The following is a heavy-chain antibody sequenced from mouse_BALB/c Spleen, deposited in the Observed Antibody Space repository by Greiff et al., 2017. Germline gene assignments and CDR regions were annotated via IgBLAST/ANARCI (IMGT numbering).Heavy chain of an antibody. D-gene: IGHD2-1*01. CDR1: GYSITSDYA. V-gene: IGHV3-2*02. J-gene: IGHJ1*01. CDR3: ARWKVNWYFDV. CDR2: ISYSGST. Sequence: EVKLQESGPGLVKPSQSLSLTCTVTGYSITSDYAWNWIRQFPGNKLEWMGYISYSGSTSYNPSLKSRISITRDTSKNQFFLQLNSVTTEDTATYYCARWKVNWYFDVWGAGTTVTVSS.